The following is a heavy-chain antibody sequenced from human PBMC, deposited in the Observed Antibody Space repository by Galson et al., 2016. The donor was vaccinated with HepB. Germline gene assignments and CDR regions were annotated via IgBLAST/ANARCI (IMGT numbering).Heavy chain of an antibody. Sequence: SLRLSCAASGFSISSYAMTWVRQAPGKGLEWVAVVSSDGETKYYADSVKGRFTISRDNSNNTLFLQMDSLRVDDTAVYYCARGRRYSGTHGLFDYWGQGALVTVSS. J-gene: IGHJ4*02. D-gene: IGHD1-26*01. V-gene: IGHV3-30*03. CDR1: GFSISSYA. CDR3: ARGRRYSGTHGLFDY. CDR2: VSSDGETK.